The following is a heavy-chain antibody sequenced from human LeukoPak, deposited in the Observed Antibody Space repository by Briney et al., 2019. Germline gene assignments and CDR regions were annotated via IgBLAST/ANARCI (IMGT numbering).Heavy chain of an antibody. CDR1: GGSISSSSYY. CDR3: ARVPRGFYDFWSGYWGDPYWFDP. D-gene: IGHD3-3*01. J-gene: IGHJ5*02. Sequence: SETLSLTCTVSGGSISSSSYYWGWIRQPPGKGLEWIGSIYYSGSTYYNPSLKSRVTISVDTSKNQFSLKLSSVTAADTAVYYCARVPRGFYDFWSGYWGDPYWFDPWGQGTLVTVSS. V-gene: IGHV4-39*07. CDR2: IYYSGST.